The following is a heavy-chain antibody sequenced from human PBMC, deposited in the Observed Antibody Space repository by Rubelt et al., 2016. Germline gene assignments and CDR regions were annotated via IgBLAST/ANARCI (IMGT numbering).Heavy chain of an antibody. Sequence: QLQLQESGPGLVKPSETLSLTCTVSGGSLSLNYWSWIRQPPGKGLEWIGYIYYTGRTKYNPSLESRSTLSLYTSKNQFSLKLTSVTAADTAVYYCARNPDFDFWSGYYTDYWGQGTLVTVSS. V-gene: IGHV4-59*01. CDR1: GGSLSLNY. CDR2: IYYTGRT. D-gene: IGHD3-3*01. J-gene: IGHJ4*02. CDR3: ARNPDFDFWSGYYTDY.